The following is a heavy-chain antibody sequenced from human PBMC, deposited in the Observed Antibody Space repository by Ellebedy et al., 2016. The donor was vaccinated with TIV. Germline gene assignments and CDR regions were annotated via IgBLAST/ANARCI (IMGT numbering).Heavy chain of an antibody. V-gene: IGHV4-59*01. D-gene: IGHD3-16*01. CDR2: IYDSEST. CDR1: DTSISRYY. Sequence: MPSETLSLTCTVSDTSISRYYWSWIRQTPGKGLERLGYIYDSESTSFNPSLKSRVTISVDTSRNQFSLRLRSVTAADTAVYYCARGGRITGGFDYWGQGTLVTVAS. J-gene: IGHJ4*02. CDR3: ARGGRITGGFDY.